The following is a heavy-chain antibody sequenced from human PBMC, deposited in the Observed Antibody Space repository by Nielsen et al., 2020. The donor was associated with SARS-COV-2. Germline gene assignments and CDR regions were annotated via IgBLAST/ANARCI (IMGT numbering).Heavy chain of an antibody. V-gene: IGHV1-2*06. Sequence: ASVKVSCKASGYTFSDYYIHWVRQAPGQGLEWMGRINPNIEGTNFARKFQGRVTMTRDMSTSTAYMELSSLRSEDTAIYYCAAEHYYSDTRDYSLWGQGTLVTVSS. CDR3: AAEHYYSDTRDYSL. CDR2: INPNIEGT. J-gene: IGHJ4*02. D-gene: IGHD3-22*01. CDR1: GYTFSDYY.